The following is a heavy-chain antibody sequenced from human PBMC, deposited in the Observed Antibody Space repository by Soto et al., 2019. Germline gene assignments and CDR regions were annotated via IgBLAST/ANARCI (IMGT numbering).Heavy chain of an antibody. CDR3: ARAGGSYYDFWSGYSTQWDY. D-gene: IGHD3-3*01. J-gene: IGHJ4*02. Sequence: QVQLVQSGAEVKKPGASVKVSCKASGYTFTSYDINWVRQATGQGLEWMGWMNPNSGNTGYAQKFQGRVTLTRNTSISTAYMELSSLRSEDTAVYYCARAGGSYYDFWSGYSTQWDYWGQGTLVTVSS. CDR2: MNPNSGNT. CDR1: GYTFTSYD. V-gene: IGHV1-8*01.